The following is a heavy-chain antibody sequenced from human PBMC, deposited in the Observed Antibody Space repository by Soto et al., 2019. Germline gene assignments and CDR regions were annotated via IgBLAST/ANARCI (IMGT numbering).Heavy chain of an antibody. CDR1: GFTFSSYA. CDR2: ISGSGGST. Sequence: GGFLRLSCAASGFTFSSYAMSWVRQAPGKGLEWVSAISGSGGSTYYADSVKGRFTISRDNSKNTLYLQMNSLRAEDTAVYYCAKKDGSDFWSGYSPDYWGQGTLVTVSS. CDR3: AKKDGSDFWSGYSPDY. D-gene: IGHD3-3*01. J-gene: IGHJ4*02. V-gene: IGHV3-23*01.